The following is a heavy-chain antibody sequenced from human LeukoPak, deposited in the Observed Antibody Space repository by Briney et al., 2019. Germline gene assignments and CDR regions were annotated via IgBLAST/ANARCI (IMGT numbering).Heavy chain of an antibody. CDR3: AKEHGGSSWYEDAFDI. CDR2: ISDSGGST. V-gene: IGHV3-23*01. D-gene: IGHD6-13*01. Sequence: TGGFLRLSCAASGFTFSSYGMSWVRQAPGKGLEWVSDISDSGGSTYYADSVKGRFTISRDNSKNTLYLQMNSLRAEDTAVYYCAKEHGGSSWYEDAFDIWGQGTMVTVSS. J-gene: IGHJ3*02. CDR1: GFTFSSYG.